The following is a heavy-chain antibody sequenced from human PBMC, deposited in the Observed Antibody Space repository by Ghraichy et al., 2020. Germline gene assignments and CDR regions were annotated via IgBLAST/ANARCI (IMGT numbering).Heavy chain of an antibody. CDR1: GFTFSSYW. V-gene: IGHV3-74*01. CDR2: INSDASST. Sequence: GGSLRLSCAASGFTFSSYWMHWVRQAPGKGLVWVARINSDASSTNYADSVKGRFTISRDNARNTLYLQMSSLRADDTAVYYCATRHERGGFLDVWGQGTTVTVSS. CDR3: ATRHERGGFLDV. J-gene: IGHJ6*02. D-gene: IGHD3-16*01.